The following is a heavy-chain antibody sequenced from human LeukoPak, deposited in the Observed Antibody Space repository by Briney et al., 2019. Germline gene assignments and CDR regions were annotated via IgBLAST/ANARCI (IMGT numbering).Heavy chain of an antibody. CDR1: GGSISSHY. J-gene: IGHJ3*02. CDR2: IYYTGTR. Sequence: SETLSLTCTVSGGSISSHYWSWIRQPPGKGLEWIAYIYYTGTRNYNPSLKSRATISVDTSKNQISLRLSSVTAADTAVYYCARQGIDAFDIWGQGTLVTVSS. CDR3: ARQGIDAFDI. V-gene: IGHV4-59*08.